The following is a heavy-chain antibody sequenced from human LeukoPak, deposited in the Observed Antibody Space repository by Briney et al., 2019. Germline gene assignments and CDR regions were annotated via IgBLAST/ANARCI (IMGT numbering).Heavy chain of an antibody. Sequence: XXXTXXVSGGSXSSYYWSWIRQPPGKGLEWIGYIYYSGSTNYNPSLKSRVTISVDTSKNQFSLKLSSVTAADTAVYYCARARPDYAFDIWGQGTMVTVSS. CDR1: GGSXSSYY. CDR2: IYYSGST. D-gene: IGHD1-14*01. J-gene: IGHJ3*02. CDR3: ARARPDYAFDI. V-gene: IGHV4-59*01.